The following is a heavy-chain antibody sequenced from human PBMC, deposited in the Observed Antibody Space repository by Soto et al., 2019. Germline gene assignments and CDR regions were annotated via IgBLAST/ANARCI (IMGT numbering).Heavy chain of an antibody. V-gene: IGHV1-69*13. CDR2: IIPIFGTA. J-gene: IGHJ6*02. CDR1: GGTFSSYA. CDR3: ARKIAARYVMDV. Sequence: SVKVSCKASGGTFSSYAISWVRQAPGQGLEWMGGIIPIFGTANYAQKFQGRVTITADESTSTAYMELSSLRSEDTAVYYCARKIAARYVMDVWGQGTTVTVSS. D-gene: IGHD6-6*01.